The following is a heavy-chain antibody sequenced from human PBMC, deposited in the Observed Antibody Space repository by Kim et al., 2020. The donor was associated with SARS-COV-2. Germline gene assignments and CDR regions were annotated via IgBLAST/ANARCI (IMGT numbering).Heavy chain of an antibody. D-gene: IGHD3-22*01. CDR1: GGSISSYY. CDR2: IYYSGST. J-gene: IGHJ4*02. CDR3: ARVGGGGRGWPAYYYDSSGYPDY. Sequence: SETLSLTCTVSGGSISSYYWSWIRQPPGKGLEWIGYIYYSGSTNYNPSLKSRVTISVDTSKNQFSLKLSSVTAADTAVYYCARVGGGGRGWPAYYYDSSGYPDYWGQGTLVTVSS. V-gene: IGHV4-59*01.